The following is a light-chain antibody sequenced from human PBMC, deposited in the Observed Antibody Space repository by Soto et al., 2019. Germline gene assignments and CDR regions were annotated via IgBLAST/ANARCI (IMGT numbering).Light chain of an antibody. CDR1: QDINTF. CDR2: DAS. CDR3: QRYNSYPWT. J-gene: IGKJ1*01. Sequence: DIQMTQSPSTLSASVGDRVTITCWASQDINTFLAWYQQKPGKAPKLLIYDASGLESGVPSRFSGSGSGTEFSLTISSLQPDDFATYCCQRYNSYPWTFGQGTKLDIQ. V-gene: IGKV1-5*01.